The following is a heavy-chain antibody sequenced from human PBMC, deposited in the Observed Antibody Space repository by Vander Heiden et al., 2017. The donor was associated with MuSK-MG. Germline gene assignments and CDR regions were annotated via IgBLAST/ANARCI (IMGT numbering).Heavy chain of an antibody. CDR3: GIVVGSGRYEAAWVDGRMVDHDS. V-gene: IGHV3-48*04. CDR2: ISSDGTTK. Sequence: EVQLVDSGGGLVQSGGSLTLSCVASGFIINTYSMNWVRQAPGKGLEWVSYISSDGTTKYYAYSVKGRFTISRDNVEKPLYLHMHRIRVEDTAVCCCGIVVGSGRYEAAWVDGRMVDHDS. D-gene: IGHD3-10*01. J-gene: IGHJ5*01. CDR1: GFIINTYS.